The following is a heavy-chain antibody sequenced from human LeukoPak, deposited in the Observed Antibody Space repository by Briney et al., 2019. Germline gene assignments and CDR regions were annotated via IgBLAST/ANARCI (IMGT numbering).Heavy chain of an antibody. CDR3: VKEEQQWLVRDN. D-gene: IGHD6-19*01. J-gene: IGHJ4*02. CDR1: GFTVCSNY. Sequence: PGGSLRLSCAASGFTVCSNYMSWVRQAPGKGLEWVSVIYSGGSTYYADSVKGRFTISRDNSKNTLYLQMSSLRGEDTAVYYCVKEEQQWLVRDNWAQGTLVTVSS. V-gene: IGHV3-53*05. CDR2: IYSGGST.